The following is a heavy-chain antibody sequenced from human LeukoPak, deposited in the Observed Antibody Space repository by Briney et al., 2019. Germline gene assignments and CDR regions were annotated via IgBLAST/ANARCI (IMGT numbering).Heavy chain of an antibody. CDR3: ARDYYVSGSSLLSWFDP. CDR2: INPSGGST. CDR1: GYTFTSNY. J-gene: IGHJ5*02. D-gene: IGHD3-10*01. Sequence: ASVKVSCKASGYTFTSNYMHWVRQAPGQGLEWMGIINPSGGSTSYAQKFQGRVTMTRDTSTSTVYMVLSSLRSEDTAVYYCARDYYVSGSSLLSWFDPWGQGTLVTVSS. V-gene: IGHV1-46*01.